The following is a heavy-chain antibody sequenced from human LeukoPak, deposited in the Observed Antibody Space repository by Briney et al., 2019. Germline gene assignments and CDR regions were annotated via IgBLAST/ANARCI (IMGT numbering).Heavy chain of an antibody. V-gene: IGHV3-53*01. CDR1: GFTVSSNY. CDR3: ARDYYYGSGSYGMDV. D-gene: IGHD3-10*01. Sequence: GGSLRLSCAASGFTVSSNYMSWVRQAPGKGLEWVSVIYSGGSTYYADSVKGRFTISRDDSKNTLYLQMNSLRAEDTAVYYCARDYYYGSGSYGMDVWGQGTTVTVSS. J-gene: IGHJ6*02. CDR2: IYSGGST.